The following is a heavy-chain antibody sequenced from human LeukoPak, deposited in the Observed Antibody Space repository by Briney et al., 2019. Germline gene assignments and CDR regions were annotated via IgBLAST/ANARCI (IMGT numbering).Heavy chain of an antibody. CDR2: ISGSGGST. CDR3: AKDLRMTTVTYFGY. CDR1: GFTFSSYA. V-gene: IGHV3-23*01. Sequence: GGSLRLSCVASGFTFSSYAMSWVRQAPGKGLEWVSGISGSGGSTYYTDSVKGRFTISRDNSKNTLYLQMNSLRAEDTAVYYCAKDLRMTTVTYFGYWGQGTLVTVSS. J-gene: IGHJ4*02. D-gene: IGHD4-11*01.